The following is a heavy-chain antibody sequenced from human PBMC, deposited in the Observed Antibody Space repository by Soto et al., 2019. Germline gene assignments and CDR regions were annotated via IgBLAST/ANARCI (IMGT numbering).Heavy chain of an antibody. V-gene: IGHV4-59*08. J-gene: IGHJ4*02. CDR1: GGSIGSYY. CDR2: IYYSGST. CDR3: ARHNYGSGSTYFDY. D-gene: IGHD3-10*01. Sequence: SETLSLTCTVSGGSIGSYYWSWIRQPPGKGLEWIGYIYYSGSTNYNPSLKSRDTISVDTSKNQFSLKLNSMTAADTAVYYCARHNYGSGSTYFDYWGQGTLVTVS.